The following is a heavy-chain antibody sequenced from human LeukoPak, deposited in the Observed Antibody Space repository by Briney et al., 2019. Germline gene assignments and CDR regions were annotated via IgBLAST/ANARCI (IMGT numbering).Heavy chain of an antibody. D-gene: IGHD2-15*01. CDR2: INPNSGGT. CDR1: GYTFTGYY. V-gene: IGHV1-2*02. Sequence: ASVKVSCKASGYTFTGYYIHWVRQAPGQGLECMGWINPNSGGTNYAQKFQGRVTMTRDTSISTVYMELSSLRSEDTAVYYCARDFRAVVVAATGFDYWGQGTLVTVSS. CDR3: ARDFRAVVVAATGFDY. J-gene: IGHJ4*02.